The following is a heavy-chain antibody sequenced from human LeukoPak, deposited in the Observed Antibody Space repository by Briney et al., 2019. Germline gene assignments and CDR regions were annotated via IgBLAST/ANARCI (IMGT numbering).Heavy chain of an antibody. J-gene: IGHJ4*02. CDR1: GGSINSYY. CDR3: AGEVAGGFRFDY. V-gene: IGHV4-59*08. D-gene: IGHD6-19*01. CDR2: IYSSGST. Sequence: PSESLSLTCTVSGGSINSYYWSWIRQPPGKGLEWIGYIYSSGSTTCNPSLKSRVTISVDRSKNQCTLKLSSVTAADTAVYYGAGEVAGGFRFDYWGQGTQVTVSS.